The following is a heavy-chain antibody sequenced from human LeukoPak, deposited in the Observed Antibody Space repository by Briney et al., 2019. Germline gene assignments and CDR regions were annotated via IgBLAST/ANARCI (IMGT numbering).Heavy chain of an antibody. CDR2: ISSSSSTI. CDR3: ASITMVRGVIGGFDY. V-gene: IGHV3-48*04. CDR1: GFTFSSYS. D-gene: IGHD3-10*01. J-gene: IGHJ4*02. Sequence: GGSLRLSCAASGFTFSSYSMNWVRQAPGKGLEWVSYISSSSSTIYYADSVKGRFTISRDNAKNSLYLQMNSLRAEDTAVYYCASITMVRGVIGGFDYWGQGTLVTVSS.